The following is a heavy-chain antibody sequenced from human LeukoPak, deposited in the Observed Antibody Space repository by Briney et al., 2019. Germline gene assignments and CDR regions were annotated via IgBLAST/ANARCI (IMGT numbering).Heavy chain of an antibody. Sequence: GGSLRLSCAASGFTFSSYAMHWVRQAPGKGLEYVSAISSNGGSTYYANSVKGRFTISRDNSKNTLYLQMNSLRAEDTAVYYCAKDQVGRAFTMIVVVISYFDYWGQGTLVTVSS. CDR3: AKDQVGRAFTMIVVVISYFDY. J-gene: IGHJ4*02. V-gene: IGHV3-64*01. CDR1: GFTFSSYA. CDR2: ISSNGGST. D-gene: IGHD3-22*01.